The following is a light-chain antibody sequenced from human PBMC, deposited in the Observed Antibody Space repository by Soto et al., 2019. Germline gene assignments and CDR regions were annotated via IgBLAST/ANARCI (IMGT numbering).Light chain of an antibody. J-gene: IGLJ1*01. CDR1: SSDIGNHDY. V-gene: IGLV2-11*01. Sequence: QSVLTQPRSVSGSPGQSVTLSCTGTSSDIGNHDYVSWYQQHPGMAPKLIIYDVSKRPSGVPDRFSGSKSGNTASLTISGLQAEDEADYYCCSYAGSYIQYVFGTGTKVTVL. CDR3: CSYAGSYIQYV. CDR2: DVS.